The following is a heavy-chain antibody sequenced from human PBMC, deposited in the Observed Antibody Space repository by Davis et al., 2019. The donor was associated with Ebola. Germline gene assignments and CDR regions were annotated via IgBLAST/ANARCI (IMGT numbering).Heavy chain of an antibody. D-gene: IGHD3-16*01. CDR1: GFTFRNYA. CDR3: AKGGNYGSGAFYDY. V-gene: IGHV3-30*04. J-gene: IGHJ4*02. Sequence: PGGSLRLSCAASGFTFRNYAMHWVRQAPGKGLEWVAVVSHSEREKFYADSVKGRFTISRDNAKNSLYLQMNSLRADDTALYYCAKGGNYGSGAFYDYWGQGTLVTVSS. CDR2: VSHSEREK.